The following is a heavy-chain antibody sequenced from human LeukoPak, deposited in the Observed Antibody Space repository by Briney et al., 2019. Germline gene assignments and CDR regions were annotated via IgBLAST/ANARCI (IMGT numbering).Heavy chain of an antibody. J-gene: IGHJ2*01. D-gene: IGHD5-12*01. Sequence: TGGSLRLSCAAPGFTFSSYDMHWVRQATGKGLEWVSAIGTAGDTYYPGSVKGRFTISRENAKNPLYLQMNSLRAGDTAVYYCARDPGSYSGYDYWYFELWGRGTLVTVSS. CDR3: ARDPGSYSGYDYWYFEL. CDR1: GFTFSSYD. V-gene: IGHV3-13*04. CDR2: IGTAGDT.